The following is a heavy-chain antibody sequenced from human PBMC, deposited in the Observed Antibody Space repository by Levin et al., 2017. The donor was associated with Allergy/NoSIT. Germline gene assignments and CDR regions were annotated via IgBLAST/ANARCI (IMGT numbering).Heavy chain of an antibody. Sequence: SETLSLTCTVSGCXIISXYWRXXXXXXXKNLEWIGYIYYSGSTYYNPSLKSRVTISVDTSKNQFSLRLRSVTAADTAVYYCARHHANYDYAWGPDACDTWGQGTLVTVSS. D-gene: IGHD3-16*01. V-gene: IGHV4-59*08. J-gene: IGHJ5*02. CDR1: GCXIISXY. CDR2: IYYSGST. CDR3: ARHHANYDYAWGPDACDT.